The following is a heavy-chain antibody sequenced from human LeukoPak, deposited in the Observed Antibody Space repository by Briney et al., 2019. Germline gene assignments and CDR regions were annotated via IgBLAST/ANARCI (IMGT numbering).Heavy chain of an antibody. CDR2: TYYRSKWFN. CDR3: ARTTMVRGTYYMDV. CDR1: GDSVSRNSVA. J-gene: IGHJ6*03. V-gene: IGHV6-1*01. Sequence: SQTLSLTCAISGDSVSRNSVAWNWIRQSPSRGLEWLGRTYYRSKWFNDYAVSVKSRIIINSDTSKNQFSLQLNSVTAADTAVYYCARTTMVRGTYYMDVWGKGTTVTISS. D-gene: IGHD3-10*01.